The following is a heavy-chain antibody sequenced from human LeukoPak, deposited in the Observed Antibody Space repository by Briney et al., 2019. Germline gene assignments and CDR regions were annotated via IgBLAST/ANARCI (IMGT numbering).Heavy chain of an antibody. V-gene: IGHV3-21*01. J-gene: IGHJ4*02. D-gene: IGHD2-2*01. Sequence: GGSLRLSCAASGFTFSTYSMTWVRQSPGRGLEWVSSISSSSVYIYYADSVKGRFIISRDNAKTSLYLQMTSLRAEDTAVYYCATSYRILPAASLDYWGQGALVTVSS. CDR2: ISSSSVYI. CDR3: ATSYRILPAASLDY. CDR1: GFTFSTYS.